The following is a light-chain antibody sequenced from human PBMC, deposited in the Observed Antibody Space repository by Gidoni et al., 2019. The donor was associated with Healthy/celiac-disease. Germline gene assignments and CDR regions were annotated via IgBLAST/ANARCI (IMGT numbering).Light chain of an antibody. J-gene: IGKJ1*01. CDR3: QQYGSSPWT. CDR2: GAS. CDR1: QSVSSSY. Sequence: EIVLTQSPGTLSLSPGERATLSCRSSQSVSSSYLACYQQKPGQAPRLLIYGASSRATGIPDRFSVSGSGTDFTLTISRLEPEDFAVYYCQQYGSSPWTFGQVTKVEIK. V-gene: IGKV3-20*01.